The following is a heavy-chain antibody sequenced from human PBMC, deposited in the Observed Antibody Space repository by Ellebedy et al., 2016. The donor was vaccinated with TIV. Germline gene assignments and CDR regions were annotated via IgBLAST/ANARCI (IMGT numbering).Heavy chain of an antibody. CDR1: GGSISSNY. Sequence: MPGGSLRLSCTVSGGSISSNYWDWIRQPPGKGMEWIGYIYNSVITNYNPSLKSRVTMSVDTSKGQISLKLRSVTAADTAVYYCARRYSGSSYHYFDYWGQGTLVIVSS. CDR2: IYNSVIT. D-gene: IGHD1-26*01. J-gene: IGHJ4*02. CDR3: ARRYSGSSYHYFDY. V-gene: IGHV4-59*08.